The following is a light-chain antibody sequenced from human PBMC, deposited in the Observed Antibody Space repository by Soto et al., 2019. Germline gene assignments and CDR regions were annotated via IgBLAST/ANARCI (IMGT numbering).Light chain of an antibody. CDR1: QNVYNN. CDR2: DAS. V-gene: IGKV3-15*01. Sequence: EIVMTQSPATLSVSPGERATLSCKASQNVYNNLAWYQQRPGQPPRLLIYDASTRATGISARFSGSGYGTEFTLNISSLQSEDFAVYFCQQCRNWPLTFGGGTKVDIK. CDR3: QQCRNWPLT. J-gene: IGKJ4*01.